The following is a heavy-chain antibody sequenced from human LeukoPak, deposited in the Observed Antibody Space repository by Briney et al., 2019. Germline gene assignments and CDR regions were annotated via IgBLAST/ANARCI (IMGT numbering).Heavy chain of an antibody. CDR2: ISSSSSYI. CDR1: GFTLSSYS. D-gene: IGHD4-17*01. V-gene: IGHV3-21*01. J-gene: IGHJ4*02. Sequence: SGESLRLSCAASGFTLSSYSMNWVRQAPGKGLEWVSSISSSSSYIYYADSVKGRFTISRDNAKNSLYLQMNSLRAEDTAVYYCALAPGDYGDSYWGQGTLVTVSS. CDR3: ALAPGDYGDSY.